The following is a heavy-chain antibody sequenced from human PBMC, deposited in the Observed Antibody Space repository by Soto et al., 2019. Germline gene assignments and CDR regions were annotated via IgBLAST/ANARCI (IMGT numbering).Heavy chain of an antibody. Sequence: QVQLQESGPGLVKPSQTLSLTCIVSGDSISRGGYFWTWIRQHPGKGLEGIGYIYDSGSAFYNPSLKSRVTMSVDTSKHQFSLNLRSVTAADTAVFYCARGILRPNHYMDVWGKGTAVAVSS. J-gene: IGHJ6*03. V-gene: IGHV4-31*03. CDR1: GDSISRGGYF. CDR3: ARGILRPNHYMDV. CDR2: IYDSGSA. D-gene: IGHD1-26*01.